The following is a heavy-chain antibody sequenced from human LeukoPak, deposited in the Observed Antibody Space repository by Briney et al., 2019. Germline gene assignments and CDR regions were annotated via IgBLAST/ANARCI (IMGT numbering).Heavy chain of an antibody. CDR3: AKGTDVASASSFDC. CDR1: GFTVSSNY. J-gene: IGHJ4*02. Sequence: GGSLRLSCAASGFTVSSNYMSWVRQAPGKGLEWVSGISGSGGSTYYADSVKGRFTISRDNSKNTLYLQMNSLRAEDTAIYYCAKGTDVASASSFDCWGQGTLVTVSS. D-gene: IGHD5-12*01. V-gene: IGHV3-23*01. CDR2: ISGSGGST.